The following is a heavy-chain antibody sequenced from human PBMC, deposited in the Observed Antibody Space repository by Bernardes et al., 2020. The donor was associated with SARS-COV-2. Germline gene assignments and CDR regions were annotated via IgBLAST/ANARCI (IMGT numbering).Heavy chain of an antibody. CDR1: GGSFSDYY. CDR3: ARGIVVVEVVTLGFGYYYAYGMDV. Sequence: SETLSLTCAVYGGSFSDYYWSWIRQPPGKGLEWIGEINHSGSTNYNPSLKSRVTISVDTSKNQFSLKLSSVTAADTAVYYCARGIVVVEVVTLGFGYYYAYGMDVWGQGTTVTVSS. D-gene: IGHD2-15*01. CDR2: INHSGST. J-gene: IGHJ6*02. V-gene: IGHV4-34*01.